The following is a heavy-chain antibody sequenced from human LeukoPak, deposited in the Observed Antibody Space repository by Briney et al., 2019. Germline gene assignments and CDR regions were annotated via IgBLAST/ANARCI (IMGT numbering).Heavy chain of an antibody. CDR1: GFSFRTYA. CDR3: ARGFRYFNPPDY. V-gene: IGHV3-48*02. J-gene: IGHJ4*02. CDR2: INYSSDTI. D-gene: IGHD3-9*01. Sequence: PGGSLRLSCAASGFSFRTYAMNWVRQAPGKGLEWISYINYSSDTIYYADSVKGRFTIPRDNAKNSLSLQMDSLRDEDTAVYYCARGFRYFNPPDYWGQGTLVTISS.